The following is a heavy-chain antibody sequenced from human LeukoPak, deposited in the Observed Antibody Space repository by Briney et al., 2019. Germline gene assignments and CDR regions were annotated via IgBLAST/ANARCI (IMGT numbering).Heavy chain of an antibody. D-gene: IGHD3-3*01. V-gene: IGHV4-34*01. CDR1: GGSFSGYY. J-gene: IGHJ5*02. CDR2: INHSGST. CDR3: ARGLSYDFWSGGTTLSRFDP. Sequence: PSETLSLTCAVYGGSFSGYYWSWIRQPPGKGLEWIGEINHSGSTNYNPSLKSRVTISVDTSKNQFSLKLSSVTAADTAVYYCARGLSYDFWSGGTTLSRFDPWGQGTLVTVSS.